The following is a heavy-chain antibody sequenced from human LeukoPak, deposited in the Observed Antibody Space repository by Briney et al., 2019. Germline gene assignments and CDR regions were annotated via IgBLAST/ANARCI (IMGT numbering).Heavy chain of an antibody. Sequence: SETLSLTCTVSGGSISSYCWSWIRQPPGKGLEWIGYIFYSGSTNYNPSLKSRVTISVDTSKNQFSLKLSSVTAADTAVYYCARGDSGYYSLDYYYYMDVWGKGTKVTVSS. CDR3: ARGDSGYYSLDYYYYMDV. V-gene: IGHV4-59*01. D-gene: IGHD3-22*01. CDR1: GGSISSYC. J-gene: IGHJ6*03. CDR2: IFYSGST.